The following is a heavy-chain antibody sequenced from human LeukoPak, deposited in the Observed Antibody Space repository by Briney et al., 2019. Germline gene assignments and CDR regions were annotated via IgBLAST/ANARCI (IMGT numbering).Heavy chain of an antibody. V-gene: IGHV3-30*18. CDR3: AKGSRVVNYFDY. D-gene: IGHD2-21*01. CDR1: GFTFSSYG. J-gene: IGHJ4*02. Sequence: PGGSLRLSCAASGFTFSSYGMRWVRQAPGKGLEWVAVISYDGSNKYYADSVKGRFTISRDNSKNTLYLQMNSLRAEDTAVYYCAKGSRVVNYFDYWGQGTLVTVSS. CDR2: ISYDGSNK.